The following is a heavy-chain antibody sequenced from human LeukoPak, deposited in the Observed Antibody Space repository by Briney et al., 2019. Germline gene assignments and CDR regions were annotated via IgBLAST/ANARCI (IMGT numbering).Heavy chain of an antibody. Sequence: GGSLRLSCAASGFTFRSHWMSWVRQTPGKGLEWVVAISDHGISDYHADSVKGRFTISRDNSKNTLYLQMNSLRVEDTAVYYCARGGDCSSITCPFGFWGQGTLVTVSS. CDR2: ISDHGISD. J-gene: IGHJ4*02. CDR3: ARGGDCSSITCPFGF. D-gene: IGHD2-2*01. V-gene: IGHV3-30-3*01. CDR1: GFTFRSHW.